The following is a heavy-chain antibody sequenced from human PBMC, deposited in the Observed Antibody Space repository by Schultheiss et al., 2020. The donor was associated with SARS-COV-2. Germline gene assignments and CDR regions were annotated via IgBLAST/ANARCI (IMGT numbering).Heavy chain of an antibody. V-gene: IGHV3-49*03. Sequence: GGSLRLSCAASGFTLGDYAMSWFRQAPGKGLEWVGFIRSKAYGGTTEYAASVKGRFTISRDDSKSIAYLQMNSLKTEDTAVYYCTRVPGIAVAGADYWGQGTLVTVSS. D-gene: IGHD6-19*01. CDR3: TRVPGIAVAGADY. J-gene: IGHJ4*02. CDR2: IRSKAYGGTT. CDR1: GFTLGDYA.